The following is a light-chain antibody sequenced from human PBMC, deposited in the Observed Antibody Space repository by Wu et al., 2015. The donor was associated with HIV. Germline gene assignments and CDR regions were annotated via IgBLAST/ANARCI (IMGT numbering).Light chain of an antibody. CDR2: GAS. Sequence: EIVLTQSPGTLSLSPGERATLSCRASQSVSSSYLAWYQQKPGQAPRLLIYGASSRATGIPDRFSGSGSGTDFTLTITRLEPEDFAVYYCQGRVFGGGTKVEMK. J-gene: IGKJ4*01. V-gene: IGKV3-20*01. CDR3: QGRV. CDR1: QSVSSSY.